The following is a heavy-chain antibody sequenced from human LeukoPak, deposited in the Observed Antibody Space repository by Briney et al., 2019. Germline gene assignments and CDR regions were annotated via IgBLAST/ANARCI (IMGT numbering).Heavy chain of an antibody. CDR1: GGSFSGYY. D-gene: IGHD3-22*01. CDR3: ARAPPYYYDSRGPPGY. J-gene: IGHJ4*01. V-gene: IGHV4-34*01. Sequence: PSETLSLTCAVYGGSFSGYYWSWIRQPPGKGLEWIGEINHSGSTNYNPSLKSRVTISVDTSKNQFSLKLSSVTAADTAVYYCARAPPYYYDSRGPPGYWGHGTLVTVSS. CDR2: INHSGST.